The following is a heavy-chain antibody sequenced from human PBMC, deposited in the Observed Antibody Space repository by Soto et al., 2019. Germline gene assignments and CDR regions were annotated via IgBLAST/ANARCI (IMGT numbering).Heavy chain of an antibody. Sequence: GGSLRLSCAASGFTFSAYDMSWVRQAPGKGLEWVSGIGGGGGNTYYADSVKGRFTISRDNSKSTMYLQVNSLRAEDTAVYYCARGVCRGGGCYVEPLDYWGQGTLVTVSS. CDR2: IGGGGGNT. J-gene: IGHJ4*02. D-gene: IGHD2-15*01. V-gene: IGHV3-23*01. CDR1: GFTFSAYD. CDR3: ARGVCRGGGCYVEPLDY.